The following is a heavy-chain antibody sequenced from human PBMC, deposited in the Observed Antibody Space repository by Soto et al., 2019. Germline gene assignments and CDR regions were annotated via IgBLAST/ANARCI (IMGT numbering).Heavy chain of an antibody. Sequence: GGSLRLSCAASGFTFSSYSMNWVRQAPGKGLEWVSSISSSSSYIYYADSVKGRFTISRDNAKNSLYLQMNSLRAEDTAVYYCARELERPLVPYYFDYWGQGTLVTVSS. CDR1: GFTFSSYS. D-gene: IGHD1-1*01. CDR2: ISSSSSYI. V-gene: IGHV3-21*01. J-gene: IGHJ4*02. CDR3: ARELERPLVPYYFDY.